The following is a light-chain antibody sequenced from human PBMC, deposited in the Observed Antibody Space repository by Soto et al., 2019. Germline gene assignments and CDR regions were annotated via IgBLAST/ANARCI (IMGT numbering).Light chain of an antibody. V-gene: IGLV2-14*01. Sequence: QSVLTQPASVSGSPGQSITISCTGTSSDVGGYDFVSWYQQRPGKAPKLIIYDVSNRPSGVSNRFSGSQSGNTAALPISRLQAEDEDDYYCTSYTRSDIGVFGGGTKLPVL. CDR1: SSDVGGYDF. CDR2: DVS. J-gene: IGLJ3*02. CDR3: TSYTRSDIGV.